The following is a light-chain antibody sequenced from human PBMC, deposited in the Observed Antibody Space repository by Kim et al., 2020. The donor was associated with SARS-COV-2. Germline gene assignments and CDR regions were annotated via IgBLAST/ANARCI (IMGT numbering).Light chain of an antibody. CDR1: QSVLYSSNNKIY. J-gene: IGKJ1*01. V-gene: IGKV4-1*01. CDR2: WAS. CDR3: QQYYSTPPT. Sequence: APINCKSSQSVLYSSNNKIYLAWYQQKPGQPPKLLIYWASTRESGVPDRFSGSGSGTDFTLTISSLQAEDVAVYYCQQYYSTPPTFGQGTKVDIK.